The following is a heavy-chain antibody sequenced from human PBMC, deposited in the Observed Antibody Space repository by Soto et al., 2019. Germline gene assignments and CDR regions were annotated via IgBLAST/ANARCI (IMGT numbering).Heavy chain of an antibody. CDR2: IWFDASNE. CDR3: ARDPWDY. Sequence: PGGSLRLSCAASGFTFSSYGMHWVRQAPGKGLEWVAIIWFDASNEYYADSVKGRFTVSRDNSKNTLYLQMNSLRVDDTAVYYCARDPWDYWGQGTPVTVSS. CDR1: GFTFSSYG. J-gene: IGHJ4*02. V-gene: IGHV3-33*01.